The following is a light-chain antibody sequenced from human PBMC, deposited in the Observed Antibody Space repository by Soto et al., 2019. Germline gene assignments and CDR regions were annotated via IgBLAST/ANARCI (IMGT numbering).Light chain of an antibody. J-gene: IGLJ3*02. Sequence: QSALTQPASVSGSPGQSITISCTGTSSDIGGYNYVSWYQQHPGKAPQLMIYEVSNRPSGVSNRFSGSKSGNTASLTISGLQAEDEADYYCSSYTSSRMFGGGTKVTVL. CDR1: SSDIGGYNY. CDR3: SSYTSSRM. CDR2: EVS. V-gene: IGLV2-14*01.